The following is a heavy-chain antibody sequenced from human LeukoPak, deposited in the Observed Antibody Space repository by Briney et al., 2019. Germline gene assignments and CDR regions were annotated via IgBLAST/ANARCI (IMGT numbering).Heavy chain of an antibody. Sequence: PGGSLRLSCAASGFTFTSYGMHWVRQAPGKGLEWVAFIRYDANNKYYADSVKGRFTISRDNSKNTLYLHMNSLSAEDTAVYYCAKEQEKYYYGSGSYDWGQGTLVTVSS. D-gene: IGHD3-10*01. CDR1: GFTFTSYG. CDR3: AKEQEKYYYGSGSYD. J-gene: IGHJ4*02. V-gene: IGHV3-30*02. CDR2: IRYDANNK.